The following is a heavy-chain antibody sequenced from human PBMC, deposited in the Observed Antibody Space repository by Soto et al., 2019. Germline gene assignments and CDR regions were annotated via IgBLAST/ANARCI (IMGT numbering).Heavy chain of an antibody. CDR3: ARDHGISGYYYYYYYGMDV. CDR1: GGTFSSYA. CDR2: IIPIFGTA. Sequence: GASVKVSCKASGGTFSSYAISWVRQAPGQGLEWMGGIIPIFGTANYAQKFQGRVTITADESTSTAYMELSSLRSEDTAVYYCARDHGISGYYYYYYYGMDVWGQGTTVTVSS. V-gene: IGHV1-69*13. J-gene: IGHJ6*02. D-gene: IGHD3-22*01.